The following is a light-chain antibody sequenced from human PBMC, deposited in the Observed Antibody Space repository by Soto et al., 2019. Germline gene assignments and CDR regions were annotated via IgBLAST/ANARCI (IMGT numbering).Light chain of an antibody. J-gene: IGLJ1*01. Sequence: SYELGQLRSVSVSPQQTSDITCGVDNIEIKTVHWYQQRPRQSPVLLVFGDTDRPSGIPARFSGSNSGDKATLTISRAEAGDEADYPCQVWDSTKDHYGFGTGTKVTVL. V-gene: IGLV3-21*02. CDR3: QVWDSTKDHYG. CDR1: NIEIKT. CDR2: GDT.